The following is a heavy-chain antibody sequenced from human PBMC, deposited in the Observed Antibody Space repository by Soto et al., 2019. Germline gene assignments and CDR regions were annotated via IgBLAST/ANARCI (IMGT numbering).Heavy chain of an antibody. J-gene: IGHJ3*02. D-gene: IGHD1-26*01. CDR2: INPNSGGT. CDR3: ARGGVGGSYYFAFDI. V-gene: IGHV1-2*04. CDR1: GYTFTGYY. Sequence: ASVKVSCKASGYTFTGYYMHWVRQAPGQGLEWMGWINPNSGGTNYAQKFQGWVTMTRDTSISTAYMELSRLRSDDTAVYYCARGGVGGSYYFAFDIWGQGTMVTVSS.